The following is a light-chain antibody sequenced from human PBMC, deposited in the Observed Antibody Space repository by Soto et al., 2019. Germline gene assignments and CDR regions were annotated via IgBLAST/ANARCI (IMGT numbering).Light chain of an antibody. CDR3: QQSGSSPGT. J-gene: IGKJ1*01. CDR2: GAS. CDR1: QSVSSSY. V-gene: IGKV3-20*01. Sequence: EIVLTQSPGTLSLSPGERATLSCRASQSVSSSYLAWYQQKPGQAPRLLIYGASSRATGIPDRFSGSGSGTAINITISRLEPEDFALYYCQQSGSSPGTFGQGTKVEIK.